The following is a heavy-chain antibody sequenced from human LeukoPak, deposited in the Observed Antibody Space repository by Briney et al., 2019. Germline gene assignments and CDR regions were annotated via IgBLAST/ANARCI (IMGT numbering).Heavy chain of an antibody. Sequence: GGSLRLSCAASGFTFSSYGMHWVRQAPGKGLEYGSAISSNGVSTYYADSVKGRFAMSRDNSKNTLDLQMGSLRAEDMAVYYCARDDSGKYDFWGQGTPVTVSS. CDR3: ARDDSGKYDF. D-gene: IGHD1-14*01. CDR1: GFTFSSYG. V-gene: IGHV3-64*02. J-gene: IGHJ4*02. CDR2: ISSNGVST.